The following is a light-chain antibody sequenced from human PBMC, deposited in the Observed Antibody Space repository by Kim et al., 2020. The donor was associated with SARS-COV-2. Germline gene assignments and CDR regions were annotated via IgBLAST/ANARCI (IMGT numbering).Light chain of an antibody. V-gene: IGLV3-1*01. Sequence: SVSTKQQACITWSVSNLVWKHVPWFQQQPGQLPVMIIFVDTTRPSAIPERFSGSSSGNTATLTISGTQAVDEGDYYCQAWDSSTVVFGGGTQLTVL. CDR2: VDT. CDR3: QAWDSSTVV. J-gene: IGLJ2*01. CDR1: NLVWKH.